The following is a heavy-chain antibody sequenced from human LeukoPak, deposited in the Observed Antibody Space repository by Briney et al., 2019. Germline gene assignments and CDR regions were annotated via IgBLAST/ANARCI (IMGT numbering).Heavy chain of an antibody. CDR3: ARAVGNSGNDY. J-gene: IGHJ4*02. D-gene: IGHD4-23*01. Sequence: GGSLRLSCAASGFTFSSYSMNWVRQAPGKGLEWVSYISSSSTIYYADSVKGRFTISRDNAKNSLYLQMNSLRAEDTAVYYCARAVGNSGNDYWGQGTLVTVSS. CDR2: ISSSSTI. V-gene: IGHV3-48*01. CDR1: GFTFSSYS.